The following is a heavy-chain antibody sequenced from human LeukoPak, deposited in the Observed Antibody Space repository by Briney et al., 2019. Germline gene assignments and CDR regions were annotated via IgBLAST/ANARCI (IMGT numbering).Heavy chain of an antibody. V-gene: IGHV3-30*18. Sequence: GGSLRLSCAASGFTFRSYGMHWVRQAPGKGLEWVAVISYDETNKYYADSVKGRFTISRDNSRDTLFLQMNNLRAEDTAVYYCAKDGDSSTDRGEYFQHWGQGTLVTVSS. D-gene: IGHD2-2*01. J-gene: IGHJ1*01. CDR3: AKDGDSSTDRGEYFQH. CDR2: ISYDETNK. CDR1: GFTFRSYG.